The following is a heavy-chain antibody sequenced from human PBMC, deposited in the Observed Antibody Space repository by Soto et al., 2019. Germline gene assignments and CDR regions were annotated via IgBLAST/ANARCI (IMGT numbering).Heavy chain of an antibody. Sequence: GGSLRLSCAASGFTFSSYSMNWVRQAPGKGLEWVSYISSSSSTIYYADSVKGRFTISRDNAKNSLYLQMNSLRAEDTAVYYCASIGDYYYYYGMDVWGQGTTVTVSS. J-gene: IGHJ6*02. V-gene: IGHV3-48*01. D-gene: IGHD2-21*02. CDR2: ISSSSSTI. CDR3: ASIGDYYYYYGMDV. CDR1: GFTFSSYS.